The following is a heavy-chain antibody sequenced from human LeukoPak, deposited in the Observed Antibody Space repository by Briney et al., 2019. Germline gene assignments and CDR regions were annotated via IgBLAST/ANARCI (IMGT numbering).Heavy chain of an antibody. Sequence: GGSLRLSCAASGFSFSSYAMSWVRQAPGEGLEWVSGMSGSGGSTHYVDSVKGRFTISRDSSKKSLYLQMNSLRVEDTAVYYCAKVGSSSGWYGGFDNWGQGTLVTVSS. J-gene: IGHJ4*02. V-gene: IGHV3-23*01. CDR2: MSGSGGST. D-gene: IGHD6-19*01. CDR1: GFSFSSYA. CDR3: AKVGSSSGWYGGFDN.